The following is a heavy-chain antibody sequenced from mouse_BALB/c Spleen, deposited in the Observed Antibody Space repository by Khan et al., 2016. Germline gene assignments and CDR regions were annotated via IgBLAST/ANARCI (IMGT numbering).Heavy chain of an antibody. CDR3: AREYYYGSRFDY. CDR1: GFSLTSYG. V-gene: IGHV2-9*02. D-gene: IGHD1-1*01. Sequence: QVQLQQSGPGLVAPSQSLSITCTVSGFSLTSYGVHWVRQPPGKGLEWLGVIWAGGSTNFNSALMSRLSFSKDNSKSQVFLKMNSLQTDDTAMYYCAREYYYGSRFDYWGQGTTLTVSS. CDR2: IWAGGST. J-gene: IGHJ2*01.